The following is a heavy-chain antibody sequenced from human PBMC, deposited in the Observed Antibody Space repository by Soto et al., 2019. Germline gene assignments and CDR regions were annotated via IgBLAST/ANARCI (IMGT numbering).Heavy chain of an antibody. J-gene: IGHJ2*01. Sequence: QVQLQESGPGPVKPSQTLSLTCTVSGGSISSGGYYWSWIRQHPGKGLEWIGYIYYSGSTYYNPSLKSRVTISVDTSKNQFSLKLSSVTSADTAVYYCARDDSSGWLIDLWGRGTLVTVSS. V-gene: IGHV4-31*03. CDR1: GGSISSGGYY. CDR2: IYYSGST. D-gene: IGHD6-19*01. CDR3: ARDDSSGWLIDL.